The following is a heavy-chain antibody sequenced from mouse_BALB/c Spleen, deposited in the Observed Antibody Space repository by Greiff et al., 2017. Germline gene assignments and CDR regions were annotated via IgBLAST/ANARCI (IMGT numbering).Heavy chain of an antibody. Sequence: EVQRVESGGGLVQPGGSRKLSCAASGFTFSSFGMHWVRQAPEKGLEWVAYISSGSSTIYYADTVKGRFTISRDNPKNTLFLQMTSLRSEDTAMYYCARWDDYDGFAYWGQGTLVTVSA. CDR3: ARWDDYDGFAY. V-gene: IGHV5-17*02. J-gene: IGHJ3*01. D-gene: IGHD2-4*01. CDR2: ISSGSSTI. CDR1: GFTFSSFG.